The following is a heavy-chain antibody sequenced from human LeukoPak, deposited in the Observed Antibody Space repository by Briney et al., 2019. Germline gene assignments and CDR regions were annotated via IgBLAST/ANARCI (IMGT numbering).Heavy chain of an antibody. V-gene: IGHV4-39*01. J-gene: IGHJ4*02. Sequence: SETLSLTCTVSGGSISSSSYYWGWIRQPPGKGLEWIGSIYYSGSTYYNPSLKSRVTISVDTSKNQFSLKLSSVTAADTAVYYCARLVYYDSSGYWYYFDYWGQGTLVTVSS. D-gene: IGHD3-22*01. CDR3: ARLVYYDSSGYWYYFDY. CDR1: GGSISSSSYY. CDR2: IYYSGST.